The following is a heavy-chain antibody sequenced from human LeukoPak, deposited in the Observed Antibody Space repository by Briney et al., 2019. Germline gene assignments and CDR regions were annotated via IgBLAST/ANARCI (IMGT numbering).Heavy chain of an antibody. CDR3: ARGKYYDFWGGYYHDAFDI. J-gene: IGHJ3*02. CDR2: IYSGGST. V-gene: IGHV3-53*01. CDR1: GFTVSSNY. Sequence: GGSLRLSCAASGFTVSSNYMSWVRQAPGKGLEWVSVIYSGGSTYYADSVKGRFTISRDNSKNTLYLQMNSLRAEDTAVYYCARGKYYDFWGGYYHDAFDIWGQGTMVTVSS. D-gene: IGHD3-3*01.